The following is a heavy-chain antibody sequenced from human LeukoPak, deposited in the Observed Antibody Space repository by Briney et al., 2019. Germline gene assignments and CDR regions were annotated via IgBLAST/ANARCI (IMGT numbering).Heavy chain of an antibody. D-gene: IGHD4-17*01. CDR3: TTALYGDYAVDY. CDR2: IRSKANSYAT. Sequence: GGSLRLSCAASGFTFSGSAMHWVRQASGKGLEWVGRIRSKANSYATAYAASVKGRFTISRDDSKNTAYLQMNSLKTEDTAVYYCTTALYGDYAVDYWGQGTLVTVSS. J-gene: IGHJ4*02. CDR1: GFTFSGSA. V-gene: IGHV3-73*01.